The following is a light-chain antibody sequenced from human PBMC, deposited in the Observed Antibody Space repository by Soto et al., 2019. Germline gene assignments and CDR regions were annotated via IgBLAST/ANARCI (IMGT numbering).Light chain of an antibody. CDR1: VLAKNY. V-gene: IGLV3-27*01. J-gene: IGLJ2*01. Sequence: SYELTQPSSVSVSPGQTARITCSGDVLAKNYARWFQQRPGQAPVLVIYQDSERPSGIPERFSGSSSGTTVTLTISGAQVEDGADYYCYSAADNTVLFGGGTKLTVL. CDR2: QDS. CDR3: YSAADNTVL.